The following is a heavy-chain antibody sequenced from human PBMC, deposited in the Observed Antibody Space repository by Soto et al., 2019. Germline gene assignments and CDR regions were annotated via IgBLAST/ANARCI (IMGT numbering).Heavy chain of an antibody. Sequence: PSETLSLTCAVSGGSISSGGYSWSWIRQPPGKGLQWIGYIYYSGSPYYNPSLQSRVTISVDTSKNQFSLKLSSVTAADTAVYYCARYPYDFWSGYRTHKNDSGGMDVWGQGTTVTVSS. D-gene: IGHD3-3*01. CDR3: ARYPYDFWSGYRTHKNDSGGMDV. V-gene: IGHV4-30-2*05. J-gene: IGHJ6*02. CDR1: GGSISSGGYS. CDR2: IYYSGSP.